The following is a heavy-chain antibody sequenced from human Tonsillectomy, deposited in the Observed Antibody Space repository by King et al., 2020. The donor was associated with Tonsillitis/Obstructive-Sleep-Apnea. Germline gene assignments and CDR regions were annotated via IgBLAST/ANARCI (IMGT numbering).Heavy chain of an antibody. CDR3: ARDLSVAGYDY. CDR1: GFIFSSYS. D-gene: IGHD6-19*01. Sequence: VQLVESGGGLVKPGGSLRLSCAASGFIFSSYSMNWVRQAPGKGLEWVSSISSGSSYIYYADSVKGRFTISRDNAKNSLYLQMTSLRAEDTAVYYCARDLSVAGYDYWGQGTQVTVSS. CDR2: ISSGSSYI. V-gene: IGHV3-21*01. J-gene: IGHJ4*02.